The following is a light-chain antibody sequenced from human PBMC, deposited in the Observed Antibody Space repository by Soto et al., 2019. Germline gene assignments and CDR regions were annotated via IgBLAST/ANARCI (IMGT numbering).Light chain of an antibody. CDR3: QVWDSSTVV. CDR1: NIGSKN. V-gene: IGLV3-9*01. Sequence: SSELTQPLSVSVALGQTARITCGGNNIGSKNVHWYQQKPGQAPVLVIYRSSNRPSGIPERFSGSNSGNTATLTISRAQAGDEADYYCQVWDSSTVVFGGGTKLTVL. J-gene: IGLJ2*01. CDR2: RSS.